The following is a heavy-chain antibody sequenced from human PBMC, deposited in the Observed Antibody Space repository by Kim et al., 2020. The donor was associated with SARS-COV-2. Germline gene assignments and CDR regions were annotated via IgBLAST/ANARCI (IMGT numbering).Heavy chain of an antibody. V-gene: IGHV3-9*01. CDR1: GFTFDDYA. CDR3: AKDLSVSGGLAAAGVDHDAFDI. J-gene: IGHJ3*02. Sequence: GGSLRLSCAASGFTFDDYAMHWVRQAPGKGLEWVSGISWNSGSIGYADSVKGRFTISRDNAKNSLYLQMNSLRAEDTALYYCAKDLSVSGGLAAAGVDHDAFDIWGQGTMVTVSS. CDR2: ISWNSGSI. D-gene: IGHD6-13*01.